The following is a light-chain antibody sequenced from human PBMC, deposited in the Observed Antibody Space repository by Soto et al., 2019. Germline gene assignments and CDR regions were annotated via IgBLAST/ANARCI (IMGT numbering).Light chain of an antibody. CDR2: GAS. J-gene: IGKJ4*01. V-gene: IGKV3-15*01. Sequence: EIVMTQSPATLSVSPGERATLSCRASQSVSSNLAWYQQKPGQAPRFLIYGASTRATGIPARFSGSGSGTEFTLTIGSLQSEDFAVYYCQQYNNWPLTFGGGTKVDIK. CDR1: QSVSSN. CDR3: QQYNNWPLT.